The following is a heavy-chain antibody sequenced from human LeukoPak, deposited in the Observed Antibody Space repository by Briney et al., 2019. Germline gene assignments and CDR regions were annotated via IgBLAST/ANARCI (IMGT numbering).Heavy chain of an antibody. D-gene: IGHD2-2*01. CDR3: ARVFCSSTSCQKTFDY. CDR2: IYYNGRT. Sequence: SETLSLTCSVSGGSISSYYWSWIRQPPGKGLEWIGYIYYNGRTHYSPSLESRVTISVDTSKNQFSLQLHSVTAADTAVYYCARVFCSSTSCQKTFDYWGQGSLVTVSS. CDR1: GGSISSYY. V-gene: IGHV4-59*01. J-gene: IGHJ4*02.